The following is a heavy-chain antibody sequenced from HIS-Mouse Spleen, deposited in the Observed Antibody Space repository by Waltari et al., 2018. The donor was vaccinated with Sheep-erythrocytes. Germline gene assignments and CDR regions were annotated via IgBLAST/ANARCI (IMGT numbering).Heavy chain of an antibody. J-gene: IGHJ4*02. CDR1: GYTFTGYY. D-gene: IGHD6-6*01. Sequence: QVQLVQSGAEVKKPGASVKVSCKASGYTFTGYYMHWLRQAPGQGLEWMGWIKPNIGGTNYAQKFQGRVTMTRDTAISTAYMELSRLRSDDTAVYYCARGVWGSSSHPLVYWGQGTLVTVSS. CDR2: IKPNIGGT. V-gene: IGHV1-2*02. CDR3: ARGVWGSSSHPLVY.